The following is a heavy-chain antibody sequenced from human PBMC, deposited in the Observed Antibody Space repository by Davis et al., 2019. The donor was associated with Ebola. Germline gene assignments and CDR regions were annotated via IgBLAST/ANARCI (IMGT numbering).Heavy chain of an antibody. J-gene: IGHJ6*02. CDR1: GYTFTSYD. D-gene: IGHD2-2*01. Sequence: ASVKVSCKASGYTFTSYDINWVRQATGQGLEWMGWMNPNSGNTGYAQKFQGRVTMTRNTSISTAYMELSSLRSEDTAVYYCARALPRCSSTSCPYYYYGMDVWGQGTTVTVSS. CDR3: ARALPRCSSTSCPYYYYGMDV. V-gene: IGHV1-8*01. CDR2: MNPNSGNT.